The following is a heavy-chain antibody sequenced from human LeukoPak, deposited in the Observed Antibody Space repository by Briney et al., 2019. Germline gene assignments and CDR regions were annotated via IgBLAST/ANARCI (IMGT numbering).Heavy chain of an antibody. J-gene: IGHJ4*02. CDR3: ARGVSSIEARPVNY. Sequence: SETLSLTCTVSGGSIISGSYYWSWIRQPAGKGLEWIGRIYTSGSTNYNPSLKSRVTISVDTSKNQFSLKLSSVTAADTAVYYCARGVSSIEARPVNYWDQASLVTVSS. CDR1: GGSIISGSYY. V-gene: IGHV4-61*02. CDR2: IYTSGST. D-gene: IGHD6-6*01.